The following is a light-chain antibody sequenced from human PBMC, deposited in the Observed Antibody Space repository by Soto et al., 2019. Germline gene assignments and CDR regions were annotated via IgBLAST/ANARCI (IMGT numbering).Light chain of an antibody. J-gene: IGLJ2*01. CDR3: TSYTSSRTVV. CDR2: DVS. CDR1: SSDVGAYNY. V-gene: IGLV2-14*03. Sequence: QSALTQPASVSGSPGQSITISCTGTSSDVGAYNYVSWYQQHPGKAPKLMIYDVSNRPSGVSNRFSGSKSDNTASLTISGLQAEDEGDYYCTSYTSSRTVVFGGGTKLTVL.